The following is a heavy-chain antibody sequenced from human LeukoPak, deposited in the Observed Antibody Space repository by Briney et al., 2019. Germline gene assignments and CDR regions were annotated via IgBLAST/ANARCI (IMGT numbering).Heavy chain of an antibody. D-gene: IGHD6-13*01. CDR2: IDPSDSYT. CDR1: GYSFTSYW. V-gene: IGHV5-10-1*01. J-gene: IGHJ4*02. CDR3: ARRDRYSWYSFDY. Sequence: GESLRISCKGSGYSFTSYWITWVRQMPGKGLEWMGRIDPSDSYTNYSPSFQGHVTISVDKSISTAYLQWSSLKASDTAMYYCARRDRYSWYSFDYWGQGTLVTVSS.